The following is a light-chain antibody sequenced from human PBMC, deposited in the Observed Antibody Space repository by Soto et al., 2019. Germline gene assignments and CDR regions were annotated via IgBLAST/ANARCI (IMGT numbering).Light chain of an antibody. CDR3: QSYDSSNHQSYDRTNRGV. J-gene: IGLJ2*01. CDR2: EGN. V-gene: IGLV6-57*04. CDR1: SGSVASNC. Sequence: NFMLTQPHSVSESPGKTVTISCTRSSGSVASNCVQWYQQRPGSAPTIVICEGNQGPSGLPDRFSGSIDRSSNSAPLTISGLKTEDEADYKCQSYDSSNHQSYDRTNRGVFGGGPKLTVL.